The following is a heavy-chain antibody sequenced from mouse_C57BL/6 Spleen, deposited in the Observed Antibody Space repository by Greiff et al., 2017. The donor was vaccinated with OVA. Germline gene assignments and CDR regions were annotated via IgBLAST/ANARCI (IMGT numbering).Heavy chain of an antibody. CDR3: ARDGYWDWYFDV. J-gene: IGHJ1*03. V-gene: IGHV5-4*01. CDR2: ISDGGSYT. D-gene: IGHD4-1*01. Sequence: DVKLVESGGGLVKPGGSLKLSCAASGFTFSSYAMSWVRQTPEKRLEWVATISDGGSYTYYPDNVKGRFTISRDNAKNNLYLQMSHLKSEDTAMYYCARDGYWDWYFDVWGTGTTVTVSS. CDR1: GFTFSSYA.